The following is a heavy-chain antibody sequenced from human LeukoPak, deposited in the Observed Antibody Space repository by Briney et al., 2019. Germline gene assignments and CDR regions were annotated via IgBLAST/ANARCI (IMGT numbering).Heavy chain of an antibody. Sequence: SETLSLTCTVSGGSISSAGHYWGWIRQPPGKEMEWIGHIYYTGTNYHNPSLKSRVTISVDTSKNQFSLKLSSVTAADTAVYYCARSRIYCSGGSCYSLSFTYYYYGMDVWGQGTTVTVSS. CDR3: ARSRIYCSGGSCYSLSFTYYYYGMDV. J-gene: IGHJ6*02. D-gene: IGHD2-15*01. V-gene: IGHV4-39*07. CDR1: GGSISSAGHY. CDR2: IYYTGTN.